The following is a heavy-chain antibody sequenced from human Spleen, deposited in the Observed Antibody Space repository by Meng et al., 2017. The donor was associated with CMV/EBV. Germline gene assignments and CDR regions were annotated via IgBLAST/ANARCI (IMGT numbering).Heavy chain of an antibody. V-gene: IGHV3-7*01. Sequence: GESLKISCVGSGFTFNKYWMSWVRQTPGKGLEWVGNIKQDGSEVYSVDFMKGRFTISRDNARNSLYLQMNSLRAEDTAVYYCARYCSSMSCYYYYYYGMDVWGQGTTVTVSS. CDR1: GFTFNKYW. CDR3: ARYCSSMSCYYYYYYGMDV. D-gene: IGHD2-2*01. CDR2: IKQDGSEV. J-gene: IGHJ6*02.